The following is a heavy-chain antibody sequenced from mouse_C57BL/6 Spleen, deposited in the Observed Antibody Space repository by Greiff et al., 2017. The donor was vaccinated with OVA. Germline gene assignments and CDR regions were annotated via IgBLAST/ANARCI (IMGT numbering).Heavy chain of an antibody. CDR2: IRNKANGYTT. CDR3: ARFGSSSLAY. D-gene: IGHD1-1*01. Sequence: EVKLVESGGGLVQPGGSLSLSCAASGFTFTDYYMSWVRQPPGKALEWLGFIRNKANGYTTEYSASVKGRFTISRDNSQSILYLQMNALRAEDSATYYCARFGSSSLAYWGQGTLVTVSA. V-gene: IGHV7-3*01. CDR1: GFTFTDYY. J-gene: IGHJ3*01.